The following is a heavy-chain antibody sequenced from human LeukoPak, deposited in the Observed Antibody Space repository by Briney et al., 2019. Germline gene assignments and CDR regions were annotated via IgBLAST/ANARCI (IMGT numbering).Heavy chain of an antibody. CDR3: ARVLAVAATGAFDI. CDR1: GFTFNNYW. CDR2: INTDGSST. J-gene: IGHJ3*02. D-gene: IGHD6-19*01. Sequence: GGSLGLSCAASGFTFNNYWMYWVRQAPGKGLVWVSRINTDGSSTTNADSVKGRFTTSRDNAYNTLYLQMNSLRADDTAVYYCARVLAVAATGAFDIWGQGTMVTVSS. V-gene: IGHV3-74*03.